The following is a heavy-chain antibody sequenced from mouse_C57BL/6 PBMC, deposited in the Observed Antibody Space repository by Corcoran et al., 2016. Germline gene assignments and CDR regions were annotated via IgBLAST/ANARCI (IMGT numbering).Heavy chain of an antibody. V-gene: IGHV1-26*01. CDR1: GYTFTDYY. D-gene: IGHD1-1*01. Sequence: EVQLQQSGPELVKPGASVKISCKASGYTFTDYYMNWVKQSHGKSLEWIGDINPNNGGTSYNQKFKGKATLTVDKSSSTAYMELRSLTSEDSAVYYCGWGSSSYWYFDVWGTGTTVTVSS. J-gene: IGHJ1*03. CDR3: GWGSSSYWYFDV. CDR2: INPNNGGT.